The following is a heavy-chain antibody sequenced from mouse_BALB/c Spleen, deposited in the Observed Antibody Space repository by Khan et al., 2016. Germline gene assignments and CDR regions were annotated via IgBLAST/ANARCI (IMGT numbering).Heavy chain of an antibody. CDR1: GFTFNTNA. CDR3: VRGMSARAD. V-gene: IGHV10S3*01. CDR2: IRSKSNNYAT. Sequence: EVQLVETGGGLVQPKGSLKLSCAASGFTFNTNAMNWVRQAPGKGLEWVARIRSKSNNYATYYADSVKDRFTISRDDSQSRHYLQMNNLKTEYAAMYYCVRGMSARADWGQGTLVTVSA. D-gene: IGHD2-10*02. J-gene: IGHJ3*01.